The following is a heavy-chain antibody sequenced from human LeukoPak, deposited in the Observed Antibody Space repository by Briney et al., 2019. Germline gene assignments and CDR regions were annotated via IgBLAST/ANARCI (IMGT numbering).Heavy chain of an antibody. D-gene: IGHD4-17*01. J-gene: IGHJ4*02. CDR1: GGSISSYY. Sequence: SETLSLTCTVSGGSISSYYWSWIRQPAGEGLEWIGRIYTSGSTNYNPSLKSRVTMSVDTSKNQFSLKLSSVTAADTAVYYCARDLDYGDYGSAFDYWGQGTLVTVSS. CDR2: IYTSGST. CDR3: ARDLDYGDYGSAFDY. V-gene: IGHV4-4*07.